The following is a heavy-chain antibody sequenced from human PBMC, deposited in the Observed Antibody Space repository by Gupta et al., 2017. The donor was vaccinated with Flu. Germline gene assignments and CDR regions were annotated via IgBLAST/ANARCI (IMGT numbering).Heavy chain of an antibody. CDR1: GYTFIDYS. CDR3: ARQDQYSSSPFDY. V-gene: IGHV1-2*02. J-gene: IGHJ4*02. D-gene: IGHD6-6*01. CDR2: INPNSGGT. Sequence: QVHLVQSGAEVKKPGASVKVSCKASGYTFIDYSVHWVRQAPGQGLEWMGWINPNSGGTNYAQKFQGRVTMTRDTSISTAYMELSRLRSDDTAVYYCARQDQYSSSPFDYWGQGTLVTVSS.